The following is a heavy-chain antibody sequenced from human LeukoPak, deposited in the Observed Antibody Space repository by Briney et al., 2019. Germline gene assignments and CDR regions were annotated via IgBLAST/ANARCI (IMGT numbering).Heavy chain of an antibody. D-gene: IGHD5-12*01. V-gene: IGHV3-7*01. CDR3: ARLWGDATIFDL. CDR2: INQDGSRK. CDR1: GSTFSSYA. J-gene: IGHJ4*01. Sequence: PGGSLRLSCAASGSTFSSYAMSWVRQAPGKGLEWVANINQDGSRKHYVDSVKGRFTVSRDNAENSLYLQTYSLRGEDTAIYYCARLWGDATIFDLWGQGTLVTVSS.